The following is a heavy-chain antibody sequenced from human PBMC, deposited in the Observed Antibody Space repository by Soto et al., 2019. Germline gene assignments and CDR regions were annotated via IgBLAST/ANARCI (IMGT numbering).Heavy chain of an antibody. CDR2: INTYNGKT. CDR1: GYIFTSYG. J-gene: IGHJ6*02. D-gene: IGHD3-16*01. V-gene: IGHV1-18*01. Sequence: QVQLVQSGAEVKNPGASVKVSCKTSGYIFTSYGIGWARQAPGQGLEWMGWINTYNGKTNYAQNLQGRVNLTTDTSTSTAFMELRSLRSNDTAIYYCEMLDVYVTPSPQDLWCQGTTVTFSS. CDR3: EMLDVYVTPSPQDL.